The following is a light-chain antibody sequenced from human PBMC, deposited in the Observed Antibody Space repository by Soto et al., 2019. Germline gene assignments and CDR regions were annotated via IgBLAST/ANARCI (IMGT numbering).Light chain of an antibody. CDR1: HSVSSTY. CDR2: GAS. Sequence: TQSPATLSASVGDRVTITCRASHSVSSTYLAWYQQKPGQAPRLLIYGASSRATGIPDRFSGSGSGTDFTLTISRLEPEDFAVYYCQQYGSSPPYTFGQGTKLEIK. V-gene: IGKV3-20*01. CDR3: QQYGSSPPYT. J-gene: IGKJ2*01.